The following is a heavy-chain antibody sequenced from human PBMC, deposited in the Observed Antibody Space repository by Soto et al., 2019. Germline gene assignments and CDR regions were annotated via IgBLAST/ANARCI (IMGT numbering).Heavy chain of an antibody. J-gene: IGHJ3*02. V-gene: IGHV1-24*01. CDR2: FDPEDCET. CDR1: GYTXSELS. D-gene: IGHD2-15*01. CDR3: PTDRYRLCSGGSCYRYAFDI. Sequence: SXKVSWQVAGYTXSELSRDWVRQAPGKGLEWIGGFDPEDCETIYEQKFQVIVTMNEDTSTETAYMELSSLRSEDTAVYYCPTDRYRLCSGGSCYRYAFDIWGQGIMGTVSS.